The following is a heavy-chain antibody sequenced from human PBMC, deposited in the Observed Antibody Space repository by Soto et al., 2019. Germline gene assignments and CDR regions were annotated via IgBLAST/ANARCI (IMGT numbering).Heavy chain of an antibody. CDR1: GFTLSSYA. CDR2: ISASGGST. J-gene: IGHJ5*02. Sequence: EVQLLESGGGLVQPGGSLRLSCEASGFTLSSYAMSWVRQAPGKGLEWVSSISASGGSTYYADSVKGRFTISRDNSKNTLYLQMNSLRAEDTDVYYCAKDSKGNYVHYFDPWGQGTLVTVSS. V-gene: IGHV3-23*01. D-gene: IGHD3-10*02. CDR3: AKDSKGNYVHYFDP.